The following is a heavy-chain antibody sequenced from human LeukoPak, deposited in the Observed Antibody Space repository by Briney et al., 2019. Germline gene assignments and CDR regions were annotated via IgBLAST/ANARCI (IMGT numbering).Heavy chain of an antibody. J-gene: IGHJ4*02. CDR1: AFTFSSYA. D-gene: IGHD5-24*01. CDR3: AKRDDYVFDY. CDR2: ISGSGGST. Sequence: GGSLRLSCAASAFTFSSYAMSWVRQAPGKGLEWVSVISGSGGSTYYADSVKGRFTISRDNSKNTLYLQMSSLRAEDTAIYYCAKRDDYVFDYWGQGTLVTVSS. V-gene: IGHV3-23*01.